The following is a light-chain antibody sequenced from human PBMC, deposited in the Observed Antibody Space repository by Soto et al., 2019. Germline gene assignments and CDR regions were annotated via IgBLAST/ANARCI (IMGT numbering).Light chain of an antibody. CDR3: QQYTSPLT. V-gene: IGKV1-5*01. CDR1: QSISSW. Sequence: DIQMTQSPSTLSASVGDRVTITCRASQSISSWLAWYQQKPGKAPKLLIYDASSLESGVPSRFSGSGSGTEFTLTISSLQPDDFATYYCQQYTSPLTFGGGTKVDIK. J-gene: IGKJ4*01. CDR2: DAS.